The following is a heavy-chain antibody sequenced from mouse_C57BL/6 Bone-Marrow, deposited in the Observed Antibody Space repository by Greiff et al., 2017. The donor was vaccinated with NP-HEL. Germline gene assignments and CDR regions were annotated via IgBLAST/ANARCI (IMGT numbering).Heavy chain of an antibody. D-gene: IGHD1-1*01. V-gene: IGHV1-76*01. J-gene: IGHJ2*01. CDR2: IYPGSGNT. CDR3: ARRGYGSSSFDY. Sequence: QVHVKQSGAELVRPGASVKLSCKASGYTFTDYYINWVKQRPGQGLEWIARIYPGSGNTYYNEKFKGKATLTAEKSSSTAYMQLSSLTSEDSAVYFCARRGYGSSSFDYWGQGTTLTVSS. CDR1: GYTFTDYY.